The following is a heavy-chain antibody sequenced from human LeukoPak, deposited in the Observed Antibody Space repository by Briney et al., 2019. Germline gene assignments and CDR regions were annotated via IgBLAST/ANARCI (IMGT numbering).Heavy chain of an antibody. V-gene: IGHV1-46*01. D-gene: IGHD4-17*01. CDR1: GYTFTSYY. J-gene: IGHJ5*01. CDR2: INPSGGST. Sequence: ASVKVSCKASGYTFTSYYMHWVRQAPGQGLEWMGIINPSGGSTSYAQKFQGRVTMTRNTSISTAYMELSSLRSEDTAVYYCAGLDYGDSQWFDCWGQGTLVTVSS. CDR3: AGLDYGDSQWFDC.